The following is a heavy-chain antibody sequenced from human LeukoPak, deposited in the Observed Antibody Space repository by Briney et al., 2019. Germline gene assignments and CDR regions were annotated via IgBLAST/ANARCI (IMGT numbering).Heavy chain of an antibody. CDR3: TSGHYELYY. D-gene: IGHD3-3*01. CDR2: ITNDGRDT. J-gene: IGHJ4*02. V-gene: IGHV3-74*01. CDR1: EFTFSSYW. Sequence: GGSLRLSCAASEFTFSSYWMHWVRQAPGKGLVWVSRITNDGRDTWYADSVKGRFTISRDDSKNTLYLQMNSLKTEDTAVYYCTSGHYELYYWGQGTLVTVSS.